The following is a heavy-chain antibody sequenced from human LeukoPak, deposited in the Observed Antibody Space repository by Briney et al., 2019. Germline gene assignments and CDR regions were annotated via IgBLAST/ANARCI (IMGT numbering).Heavy chain of an antibody. D-gene: IGHD6-13*01. V-gene: IGHV3-21*01. CDR1: GFTFSSYV. Sequence: GGSLRLSCAASGFTFSSYVMNWVRQAPGKGLEWVSSISSSSYIYYADSVKGRFTISRDNAKNSLYLQMNSLRAEDTAVYYCARGPIHSIAAAGMSFDYWGQGTLVTVSS. CDR2: ISSSSYI. CDR3: ARGPIHSIAAAGMSFDY. J-gene: IGHJ4*02.